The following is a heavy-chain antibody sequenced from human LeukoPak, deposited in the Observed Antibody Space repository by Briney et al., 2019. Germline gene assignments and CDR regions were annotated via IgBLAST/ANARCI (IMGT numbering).Heavy chain of an antibody. CDR3: ARDPAGNYYYYYGMDV. CDR1: GFTFSSYS. CDR2: ISSSSSHI. J-gene: IGHJ6*02. V-gene: IGHV3-21*01. Sequence: GGSLRLSCAASGFTFSSYSMNWVRQAPGKGLEWVSSISSSSSHIYNADSVKGRFTISRDNAKNSLYLQMNSLRAEDTAVYYCARDPAGNYYYYYGMDVWGQGTTVTVSS.